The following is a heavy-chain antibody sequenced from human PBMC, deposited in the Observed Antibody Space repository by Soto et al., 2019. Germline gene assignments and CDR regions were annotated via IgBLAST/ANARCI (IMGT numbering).Heavy chain of an antibody. J-gene: IGHJ5*02. CDR2: INAGNGNT. V-gene: IGHV1-3*01. Sequence: QVQLVQSGAEVKKPGASVKVSCKASGYTFTSYAMHWVRQAPGQRLEWMGWINAGNGNTKYSQKFQGRVTITRDTSASTAYMELSSLRSEDTAVYYCARGFRGGDADVFDPWGQGTLVTVSS. D-gene: IGHD2-21*02. CDR1: GYTFTSYA. CDR3: ARGFRGGDADVFDP.